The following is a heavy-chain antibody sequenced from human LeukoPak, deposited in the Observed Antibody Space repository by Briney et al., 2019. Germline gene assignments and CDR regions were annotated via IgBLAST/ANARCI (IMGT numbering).Heavy chain of an antibody. Sequence: PGGSLRLSCAASGFTFSSYSMNWVRQAPGKGQEWVSSISSSSSYIYYADSVKGRFTISRDNAKNSLYLQMNSLRAEDTAVYYCASVVPAAGDDYYYGMDVWGKGTTVTVSS. J-gene: IGHJ6*04. D-gene: IGHD2-2*01. CDR1: GFTFSSYS. V-gene: IGHV3-21*01. CDR3: ASVVPAAGDDYYYGMDV. CDR2: ISSSSSYI.